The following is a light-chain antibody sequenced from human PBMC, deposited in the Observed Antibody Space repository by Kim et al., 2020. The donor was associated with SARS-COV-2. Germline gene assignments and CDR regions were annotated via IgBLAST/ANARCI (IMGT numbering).Light chain of an antibody. V-gene: IGLV1-44*01. CDR1: SSNIGSNT. CDR3: ATWDDSLNGWV. Sequence: QSVLTQPPSASGTPGQRVTISCSGSSSNIGSNTVNWYQQLPGTAPTLLIYGNNQRPSGVPDRFSGSKSGTSASLAISGLQSEDEADYSCATWDDSLNGWVFGGGTQLTVL. CDR2: GNN. J-gene: IGLJ3*02.